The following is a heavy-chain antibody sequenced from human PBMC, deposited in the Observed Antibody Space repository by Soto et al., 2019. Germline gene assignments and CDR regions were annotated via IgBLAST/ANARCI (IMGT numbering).Heavy chain of an antibody. CDR2: IIPIFGTA. V-gene: IGHV1-69*13. CDR3: ARDGPSYSGYDSAYYFDY. Sequence: SVKVSFKASGCTFRRYAISWVRQAPGQGLEWMGGIIPIFGTANYAQKFQGRVTITADESTSTAYMELSSLRSEDTAVYYCARDGPSYSGYDSAYYFDYWGQGTLVTVSS. CDR1: GCTFRRYA. J-gene: IGHJ4*02. D-gene: IGHD5-12*01.